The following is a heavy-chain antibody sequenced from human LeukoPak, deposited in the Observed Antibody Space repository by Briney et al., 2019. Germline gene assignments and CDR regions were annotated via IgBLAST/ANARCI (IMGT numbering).Heavy chain of an antibody. J-gene: IGHJ3*02. V-gene: IGHV6-1*01. CDR3: ARVALGSCTDSACYSRTFDI. Sequence: SQTLSLTCAISGDSVSGNSIAWTWIRQSPSRGLEWLGRTYYRSKWYSDSALSLKGRISINPDTSKSQFSLQLTSVTPEDSAVYYCARVALGSCTDSACYSRTFDIWGQGTMVTVSS. CDR2: TYYRSKWYS. CDR1: GDSVSGNSIA. D-gene: IGHD2-15*01.